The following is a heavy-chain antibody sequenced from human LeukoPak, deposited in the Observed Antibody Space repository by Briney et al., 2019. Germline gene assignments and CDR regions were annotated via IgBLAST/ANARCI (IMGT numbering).Heavy chain of an antibody. D-gene: IGHD4-23*01. J-gene: IGHJ4*02. V-gene: IGHV2-5*02. Sequence: RKSGPTLVNPTQTLTLTCTFSGFSLSTSGVGVGWIRQPPGKALEWLAVIYWDDDERYSPSLKSRLTITKDTSKNQVVLAMTNMDPVDTATYYCAHSCGGGNSAYFDYWGQGTLVTVPS. CDR1: GFSLSTSGVG. CDR2: IYWDDDE. CDR3: AHSCGGGNSAYFDY.